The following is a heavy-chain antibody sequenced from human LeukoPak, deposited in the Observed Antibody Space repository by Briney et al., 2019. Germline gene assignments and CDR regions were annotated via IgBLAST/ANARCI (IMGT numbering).Heavy chain of an antibody. Sequence: PSETLSLTCSVSGVSISSFYWTWIRQVPGKGLEWIGYFYNSGSSDYNPSLKSRATFSEDTSKNHFSLSLSAVTAADTAVYCCASPGPYYSETSGYLVFWGQGILVTVSS. D-gene: IGHD3-22*01. CDR2: FYNSGSS. V-gene: IGHV4-59*01. CDR3: ASPGPYYSETSGYLVF. J-gene: IGHJ4*02. CDR1: GVSISSFY.